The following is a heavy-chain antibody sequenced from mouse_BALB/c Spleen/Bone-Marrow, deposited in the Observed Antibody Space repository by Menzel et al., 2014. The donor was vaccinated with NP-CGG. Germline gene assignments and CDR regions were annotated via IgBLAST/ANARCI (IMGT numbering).Heavy chain of an antibody. Sequence: EVQRVESGGGLVQPGGSRKLSCAASGFTFSSFGMHWVRQAPEKGLEWVAYISSGSSTIYYGDTVMGRFTISRDNPKNTLFLQMTSLRSEDTATYYCARSGSSSGYFDYWGQGTTLTVSS. CDR2: ISSGSSTI. CDR3: ARSGSSSGYFDY. J-gene: IGHJ2*01. D-gene: IGHD1-1*01. CDR1: GFTFSSFG. V-gene: IGHV5-17*02.